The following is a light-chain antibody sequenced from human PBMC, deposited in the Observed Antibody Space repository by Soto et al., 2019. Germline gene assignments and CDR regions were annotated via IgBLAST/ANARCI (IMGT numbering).Light chain of an antibody. V-gene: IGKV3-15*01. CDR2: GAS. J-gene: IGKJ5*01. CDR1: QSVSRN. CDR3: QQYNTWPPIT. Sequence: EIVMTQSPATVSVSPGESATLSCRASQSVSRNLAWFQHKPGQAPRLLIYGASTRATGVAARFSGSGSGTEFTLTISSLQSEDFAVYFCQQYNTWPPITFGQGTRLEIK.